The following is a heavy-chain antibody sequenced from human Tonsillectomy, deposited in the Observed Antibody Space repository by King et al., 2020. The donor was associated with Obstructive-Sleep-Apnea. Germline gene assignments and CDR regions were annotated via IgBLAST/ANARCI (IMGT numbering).Heavy chain of an antibody. Sequence: QLQESGPGLVKPSETLSLTCTVSGGSISSSSYYWGWIRQPPGKGLDWIGSIYYSGSTYYNPSLKSRVTISVDTSKNQFSLKLSSVTAADTAVYYCARDTYYYDSSPRYYFDYWGQGTLVTVSS. V-gene: IGHV4-39*07. CDR1: GGSISSSSYY. D-gene: IGHD3-22*01. CDR2: IYYSGST. CDR3: ARDTYYYDSSPRYYFDY. J-gene: IGHJ4*02.